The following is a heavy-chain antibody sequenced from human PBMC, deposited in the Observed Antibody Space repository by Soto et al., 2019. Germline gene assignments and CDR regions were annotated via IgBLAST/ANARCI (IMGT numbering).Heavy chain of an antibody. V-gene: IGHV6-1*01. CDR1: GDNVSSKSAA. J-gene: IGHJ5*02. Sequence: QVQLQQSGPGLVKPSQTLSLTCAISGDNVSSKSAAWNWIRQSPSRGLEWRGRTYYRSKWYNDYAVSGKSRITINPATSKTQFYLKMNFVNPEDTAVSYCARGRFGSFDPWGQGTLVTVSS. D-gene: IGHD3-10*01. CDR2: TYYRSKWYN. CDR3: ARGRFGSFDP.